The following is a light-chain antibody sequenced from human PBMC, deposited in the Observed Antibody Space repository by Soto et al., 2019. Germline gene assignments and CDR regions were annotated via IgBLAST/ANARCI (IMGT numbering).Light chain of an antibody. CDR1: TSNIGSNP. V-gene: IGLV1-44*01. CDR3: AAWDDRLNGPSYV. J-gene: IGLJ1*01. CDR2: TNN. Sequence: QSVLTQPRSVSGSPGQSVTISCSGSTSNIGSNPVNWYQQLPGTAPRLLISTNNQRPSGVPDRFSGSRSGTSASLAISGLQSEDEADYYCAAWDDRLNGPSYVFGTGTKVTV.